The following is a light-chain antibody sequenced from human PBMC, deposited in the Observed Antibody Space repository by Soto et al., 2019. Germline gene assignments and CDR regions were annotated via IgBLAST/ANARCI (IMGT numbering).Light chain of an antibody. J-gene: IGKJ1*01. CDR3: LQAYKLPRV. CDR1: LNIGDS. Sequence: VTQAPSSVSASVGVGVTITCRASLNIGDSLSWFQQKAGKPPTQLIYGASALQSGVPVRFSGSASGTDFTLAIRNMQREDFATYFSLQAYKLPRVLGQGTKVDIK. V-gene: IGKV1-39*01. CDR2: GAS.